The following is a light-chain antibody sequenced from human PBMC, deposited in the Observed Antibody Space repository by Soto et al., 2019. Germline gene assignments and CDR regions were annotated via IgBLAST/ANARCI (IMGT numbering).Light chain of an antibody. Sequence: DIQMTQYPYTLSASVGDRVTITCRASQSISTWLAWYQQKPGKAPKLLISDASTLKSGVPSRFSGSGSGTEFTLTIGSLQPDDFATYYCHQYNSYSPLFGQGTKVDIK. CDR1: QSISTW. J-gene: IGKJ1*01. CDR3: HQYNSYSPL. V-gene: IGKV1-5*01. CDR2: DAS.